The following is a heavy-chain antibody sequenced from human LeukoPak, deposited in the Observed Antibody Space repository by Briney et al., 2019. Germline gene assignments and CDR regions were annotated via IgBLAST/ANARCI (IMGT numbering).Heavy chain of an antibody. CDR2: ISSSGSTI. J-gene: IGHJ6*04. D-gene: IGHD3-10*01. V-gene: IGHV3-48*03. CDR3: AREVYYYGSGSYSYYYGMDV. CDR1: GFTLSSYE. Sequence: PGGSLRLSCAASGFTLSSYEMNWVRQAPGKGLEWVSYISSSGSTIYYADSVKGRFTISRDNAKNSLYLQMNSLRAEDTAVYYCAREVYYYGSGSYSYYYGMDVWGKGTTVTVSS.